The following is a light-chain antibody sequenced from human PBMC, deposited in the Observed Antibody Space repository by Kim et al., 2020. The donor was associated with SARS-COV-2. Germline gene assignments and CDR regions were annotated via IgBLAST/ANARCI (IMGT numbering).Light chain of an antibody. V-gene: IGLV4-69*01. CDR1: SGHSIYA. CDR3: QTWGTGIQV. CDR2: LNSDGRH. Sequence: SVKLTCTLSSGHSIYAIAGHQQQPEKGPRYLMKLNSDGRHSKGDGIPDRFSGSSSGAERYLTISSLQSEDEADYYCQTWGTGIQVFGGGTKLTVL. J-gene: IGLJ2*01.